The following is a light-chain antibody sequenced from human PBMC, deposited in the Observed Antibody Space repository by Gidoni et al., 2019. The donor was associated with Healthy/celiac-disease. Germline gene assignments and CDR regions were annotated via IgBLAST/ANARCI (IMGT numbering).Light chain of an antibody. Sequence: DIQMTQSPSSLSASVGARVTITCRASQSISSYLNWYQQKPGKAPKLLIYAASSLQSGVPSRFSGSGSGTDFTITISSLQPEDFATYYCQQSYSTPWTFGQGTKVEIK. CDR3: QQSYSTPWT. V-gene: IGKV1-39*01. CDR1: QSISSY. J-gene: IGKJ1*01. CDR2: AAS.